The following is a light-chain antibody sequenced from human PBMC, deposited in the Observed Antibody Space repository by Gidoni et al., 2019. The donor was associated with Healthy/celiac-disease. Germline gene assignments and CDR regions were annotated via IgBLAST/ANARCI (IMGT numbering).Light chain of an antibody. Sequence: DIQMTQSPSSLSASVGDRVTITCRASQSISNDLGWYQQKPGKAPKRLIYAASSLQSGVPSRFSGSGSGTEFTLTISSLQPEDFATYYCLQHNSYPWTFGQGTKLEIK. CDR3: LQHNSYPWT. CDR1: QSISND. J-gene: IGKJ1*01. V-gene: IGKV1-17*01. CDR2: AAS.